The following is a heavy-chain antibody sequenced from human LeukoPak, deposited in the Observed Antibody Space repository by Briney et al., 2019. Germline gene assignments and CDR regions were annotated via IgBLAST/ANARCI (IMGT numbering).Heavy chain of an antibody. J-gene: IGHJ5*02. CDR1: GGSIRSSSYY. V-gene: IGHV4-39*01. Sequence: SETLSLTCTVSGGSIRSSSYYWGWIRQPPGKGLEWIGSIYYSGSSYNNPSLKSRVTISVDTSKKQFSLKLRSVTAADTAVYYCASLRCTSTSCPHWFDPWGQGTLVTVSS. D-gene: IGHD2-2*01. CDR2: IYYSGSS. CDR3: ASLRCTSTSCPHWFDP.